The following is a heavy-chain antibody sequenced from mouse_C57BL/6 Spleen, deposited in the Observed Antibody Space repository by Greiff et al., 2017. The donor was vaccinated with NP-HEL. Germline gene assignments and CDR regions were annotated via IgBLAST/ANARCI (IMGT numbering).Heavy chain of an antibody. Sequence: VKLMESGPELVKPGASVKISCKASGYAFSSSWMNWVKQRPGKGLEWIGRIYPGDGDTNYNGKFKGKATLTADKSSSTAYMQLSSLTSEDSAVYVCASPYYSNLAWFADWGQGTLVTVSA. V-gene: IGHV1-82*01. CDR2: IYPGDGDT. CDR3: ASPYYSNLAWFAD. D-gene: IGHD2-5*01. J-gene: IGHJ3*01. CDR1: GYAFSSSW.